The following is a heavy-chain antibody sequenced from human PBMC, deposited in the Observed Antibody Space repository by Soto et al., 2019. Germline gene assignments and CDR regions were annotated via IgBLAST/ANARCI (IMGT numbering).Heavy chain of an antibody. CDR3: ARTNSYGYRLYYYGMDV. V-gene: IGHV4-34*01. Sequence: QVQLQQWGAGLLKPSETLSLTCAVYGGSFSGYYWSWIRQPPGKGLEWIGEINHSGSTNYNPSLKRRVTISVDTSQNQFSLKLSSVTAADTAVYYCARTNSYGYRLYYYGMDVWGQGTTVTVSS. J-gene: IGHJ6*02. D-gene: IGHD5-18*01. CDR1: GGSFSGYY. CDR2: INHSGST.